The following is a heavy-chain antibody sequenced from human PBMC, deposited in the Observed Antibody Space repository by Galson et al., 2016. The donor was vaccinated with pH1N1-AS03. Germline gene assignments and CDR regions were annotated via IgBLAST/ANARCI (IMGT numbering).Heavy chain of an antibody. Sequence: SLRLSCAASGFTFSSHSMHWARQAPGKGLEWVAFIPYDGNNKYYSDSVKGRFTISRDNSKNTVYLQMNSLRAEDTAVYYCAKDHSNFYGMDVWGQGTTVTVSS. CDR2: IPYDGNNK. CDR1: GFTFSSHS. J-gene: IGHJ6*02. CDR3: AKDHSNFYGMDV. V-gene: IGHV3-30*02. D-gene: IGHD4-11*01.